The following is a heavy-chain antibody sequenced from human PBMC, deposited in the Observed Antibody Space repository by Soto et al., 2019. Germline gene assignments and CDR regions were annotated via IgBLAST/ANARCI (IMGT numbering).Heavy chain of an antibody. CDR1: GYTFTSYY. CDR3: ARDRLWFGERRDGMDV. V-gene: IGHV1-46*01. CDR2: INPSGGSK. J-gene: IGHJ6*02. Sequence: QVQLVQSGAEVKKPGASVKVSCKASGYTFTSYYMHWVRQAPGQGLEWMGIINPSGGSKSYAQKFQGRVTMTRDTSTSTVYMELSSLRSEDTAVYYCARDRLWFGERRDGMDVWGQGTTVTVSS. D-gene: IGHD3-10*01.